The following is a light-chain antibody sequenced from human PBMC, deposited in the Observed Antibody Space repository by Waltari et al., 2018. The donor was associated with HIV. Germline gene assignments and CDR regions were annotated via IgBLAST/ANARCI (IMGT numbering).Light chain of an antibody. CDR2: RTS. J-gene: IGKJ2*01. Sequence: DIQMTQSPSHLSASVGDPVVITCRASQSIDNWLAWYQQKPGRAPRLLVSRTSLLESGVSSRFRGSGSGTEFTLTIRSLQPDDIGTYYCQQYSTHYAFGQGTRVE. CDR3: QQYSTHYA. V-gene: IGKV1-5*03. CDR1: QSIDNW.